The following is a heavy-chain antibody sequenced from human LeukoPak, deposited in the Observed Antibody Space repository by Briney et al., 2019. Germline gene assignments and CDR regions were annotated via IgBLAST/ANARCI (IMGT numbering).Heavy chain of an antibody. J-gene: IGHJ5*02. D-gene: IGHD3-10*01. V-gene: IGHV1-2*02. CDR2: INPNSGGT. Sequence: ASVKVSCKASGYTFTGYYVHWVRQAPGQGLEWMGWINPNSGGTNYAQKFQGRVTMTRDTSISTAYMELSRLRSDDTAVYYCARETMVRGVMGWFDPWGQGTLVTVSS. CDR3: ARETMVRGVMGWFDP. CDR1: GYTFTGYY.